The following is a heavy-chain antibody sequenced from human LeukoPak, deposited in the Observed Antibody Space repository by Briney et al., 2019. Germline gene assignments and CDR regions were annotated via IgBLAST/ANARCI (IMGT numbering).Heavy chain of an antibody. Sequence: GGSLRLSCAASGFTFSSYEMNWVRQAPGKGLEWVSYISSSGSTIYYADSVKGRFTISRDNAKNSLYLQMNSLRAEDTAVFYCAKGPSGYSSGDNWFDPWGQGTLVTVSS. CDR2: ISSSGSTI. J-gene: IGHJ5*02. D-gene: IGHD6-19*01. CDR1: GFTFSSYE. CDR3: AKGPSGYSSGDNWFDP. V-gene: IGHV3-48*03.